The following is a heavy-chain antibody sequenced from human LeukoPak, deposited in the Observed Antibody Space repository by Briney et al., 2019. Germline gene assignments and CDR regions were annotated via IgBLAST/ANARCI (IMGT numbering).Heavy chain of an antibody. V-gene: IGHV1-18*01. J-gene: IGHJ6*03. CDR1: GYTFTSYG. CDR2: ISAYNGNT. D-gene: IGHD3-10*01. CDR3: AKDGAQFYYGSQRAHPRSPYYYMDV. Sequence: ASVKVSCKASGYTFTSYGISWVRQAPGQGLEWMGWISAYNGNTNYAQKFQGRVTITADKSTSTAYMELSSLRSEDTAVYYCAKDGAQFYYGSQRAHPRSPYYYMDVWGKGTTVTVSS.